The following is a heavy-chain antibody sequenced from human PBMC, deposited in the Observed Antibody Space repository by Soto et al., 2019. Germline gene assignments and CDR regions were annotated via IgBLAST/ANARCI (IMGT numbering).Heavy chain of an antibody. Sequence: QVQLQESGPGLVKPSQTLSLTCTVSGGSISSGGYYWSWIRQHPGKGLEWIGYIYYSGSTYYNPSLKRRVTISVGTSKNQFSLKLSSVTAADTAVYYCARGPDRLRIHLRLDWGQGTLVTVSS. V-gene: IGHV4-31*03. D-gene: IGHD4-17*01. CDR1: GGSISSGGYY. CDR3: ARGPDRLRIHLRLD. CDR2: IYYSGST. J-gene: IGHJ1*01.